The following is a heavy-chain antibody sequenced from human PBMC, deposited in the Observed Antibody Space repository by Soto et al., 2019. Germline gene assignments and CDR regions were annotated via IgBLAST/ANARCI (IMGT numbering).Heavy chain of an antibody. CDR1: GDSVSSNSAA. CDR2: TYYRSKWYN. D-gene: IGHD6-6*01. J-gene: IGHJ6*02. CDR3: AREVRAARLYPKTYYYYYGMDV. V-gene: IGHV6-1*01. Sequence: LSQTLSLTCAISGDSVSSNSAAWNWIRQSPSRGLEWLGRTYYRSKWYNDYAVSVKSRIAINPDTSKNQFSLQLNSVTPEDTAVYYCAREVRAARLYPKTYYYYYGMDVWGQGTTVTVSS.